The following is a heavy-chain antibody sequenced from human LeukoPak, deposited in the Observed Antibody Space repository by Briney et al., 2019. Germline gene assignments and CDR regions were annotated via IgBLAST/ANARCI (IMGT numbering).Heavy chain of an antibody. CDR2: INWNGGST. V-gene: IGHV3-20*04. Sequence: PSETLSLTCTVSGYSISSGYYWGWIRQPPGKGLEWVSGINWNGGSTGYADSVKGRFTISRDNAKNSLYLQMNSLRAEDTALYYCARDIILDHYYYYMDVWGKGTTVTVSS. J-gene: IGHJ6*03. D-gene: IGHD2/OR15-2a*01. CDR1: GYSISSGYY. CDR3: ARDIILDHYYYYMDV.